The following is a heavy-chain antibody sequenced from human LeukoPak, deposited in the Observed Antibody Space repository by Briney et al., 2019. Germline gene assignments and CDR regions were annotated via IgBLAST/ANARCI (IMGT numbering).Heavy chain of an antibody. Sequence: PSGTLSLTCAVSGGSISSSNWWSWVRQPPGKGLEWIGEIYHSGSTNYNPSLKSRVTISVDKSKNQFSLKLSSVTAADTAVYYCARERYCSSTSCYGMDVWGQGTTVTVSS. CDR3: ARERYCSSTSCYGMDV. CDR2: IYHSGST. J-gene: IGHJ6*02. CDR1: GGSISSSNW. D-gene: IGHD2-2*01. V-gene: IGHV4-4*02.